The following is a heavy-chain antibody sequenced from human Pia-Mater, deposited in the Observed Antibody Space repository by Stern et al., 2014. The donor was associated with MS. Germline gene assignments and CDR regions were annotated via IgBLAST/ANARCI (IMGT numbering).Heavy chain of an antibody. CDR2: IHNSGTT. D-gene: IGHD5-24*01. J-gene: IGHJ4*02. CDR1: GGSISRAAYY. V-gene: IGHV4-30-4*01. Sequence: QVQLQESGPGLVKPSQTLSLTCAVTGGSISRAAYYWSWIRQSPGQGLEWIGYIHNSGTTYYNPSRKSRVTISVDRSKNQFSLKLRSVTAADTAVYYCSRDADGYSLVFGYWGRGTLVTVSS. CDR3: SRDADGYSLVFGY.